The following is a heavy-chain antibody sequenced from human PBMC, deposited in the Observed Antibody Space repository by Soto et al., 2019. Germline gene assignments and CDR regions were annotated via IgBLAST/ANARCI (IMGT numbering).Heavy chain of an antibody. D-gene: IGHD3-22*01. V-gene: IGHV3-7*01. CDR2: INPYGSVK. CDR3: ARGYDYLIDY. CDR1: GFTFSAYW. J-gene: IGHJ4*02. Sequence: GGSLRLSCAASGFTFSAYWINWVRQTPGKGLEWVANINPYGSVKNYAESVKGRFTISRDNAKNSLYLQMNSLRAEDTAVYSCARGYDYLIDYWGQGTPVTVST.